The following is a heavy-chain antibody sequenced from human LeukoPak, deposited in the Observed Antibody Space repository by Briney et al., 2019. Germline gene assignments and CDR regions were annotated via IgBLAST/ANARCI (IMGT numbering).Heavy chain of an antibody. CDR3: ARVGSEYQLRPFDP. V-gene: IGHV4-34*01. CDR2: INHSGST. D-gene: IGHD2-2*01. J-gene: IGHJ5*02. CDR1: GGSFSGYY. Sequence: SETLSLTCAVHGGSFSGYYWSWIRQPPGKGLEWIGEINHSGSTNYNPSLKSRVTISVDTSKNQFSLKLSSVTAADTAVYYCARVGSEYQLRPFDPWGQGTLVTVSS.